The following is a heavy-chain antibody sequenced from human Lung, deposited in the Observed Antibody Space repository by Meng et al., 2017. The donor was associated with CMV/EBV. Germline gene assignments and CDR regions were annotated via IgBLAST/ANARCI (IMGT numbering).Heavy chain of an antibody. J-gene: IGHJ6*02. D-gene: IGHD6-13*01. CDR2: IYYSGST. CDR1: GGSISSSSYY. CDR3: ARQTDTEGVAAAPDV. Sequence: XETXSLXXTVPGGSISSSSYYWGWIRQPPGKGLEWFGRIYYSGSTYYNPSLKSRVTISVDTPKNHFSLKLGSGTAADMAVYYCARQTDTEGVAAAPDVWGQGXTVTVSS. V-gene: IGHV4-39*01.